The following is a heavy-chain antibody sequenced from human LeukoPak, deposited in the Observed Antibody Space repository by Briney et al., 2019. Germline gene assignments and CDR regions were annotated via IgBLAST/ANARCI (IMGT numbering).Heavy chain of an antibody. D-gene: IGHD6-6*01. V-gene: IGHV1-69*05. CDR2: IIPIFGTA. CDR1: GGTFSSYA. Sequence: VASVNVSCKASGGTFSSYAISWVRQAPGQGLEWMGGIIPIFGTANYAQKFQGRVTITTDESTSTAYMELSSLRSEDTAVYYCVSIAARRIHWGQGTLVTVSS. CDR3: VSIAARRIH. J-gene: IGHJ4*02.